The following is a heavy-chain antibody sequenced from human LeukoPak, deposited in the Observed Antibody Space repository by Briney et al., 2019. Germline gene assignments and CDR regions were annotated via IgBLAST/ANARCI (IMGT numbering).Heavy chain of an antibody. V-gene: IGHV4-59*08. Sequence: SETLSLTCTVSGGSISSYSWNWIRQPPGQGLEWIGYIFYSGGTNYNASLRSRVTISRDTSKNQLSLKLSSVTAADTAVYYCASIRWYYDFWSGYYFHYWGQGTLVTVSS. D-gene: IGHD3-3*01. CDR1: GGSISSYS. CDR2: IFYSGGT. J-gene: IGHJ4*02. CDR3: ASIRWYYDFWSGYYFHY.